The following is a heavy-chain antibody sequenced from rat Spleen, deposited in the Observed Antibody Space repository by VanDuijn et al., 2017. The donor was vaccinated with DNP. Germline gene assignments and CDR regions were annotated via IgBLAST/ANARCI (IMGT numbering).Heavy chain of an antibody. CDR2: ISPDGGTT. CDR1: GFIFSDYY. J-gene: IGHJ3*01. Sequence: EVRLVQSGGGLVQPGRSLKLSCAVSGFIFSDYYMSWVRQAPRKGLEWVASISPDGGTTYYRDSVKGRFTISRDNGKDSLFLQMDSLRSDDTATYYCTTDAAYCGQGALVTVSS. V-gene: IGHV5-20*01. CDR3: TTDAAY.